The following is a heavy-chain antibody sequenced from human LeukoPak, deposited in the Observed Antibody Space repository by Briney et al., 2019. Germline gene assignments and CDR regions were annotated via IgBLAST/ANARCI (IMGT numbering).Heavy chain of an antibody. CDR1: GFTFSSYW. D-gene: IGHD6-6*01. J-gene: IGHJ3*02. CDR3: ARDYSSFAFDI. CDR2: IDSDGSDT. V-gene: IGHV3-74*01. Sequence: GGSLRLSCAASGFTFSSYWMHWVRQAPEKGLVWVARIDSDGSDTSYADSVKGRFTISRDNAKNTLYLQMDSLRDEDTAVYYCARDYSSFAFDIWGQGTMVTVSS.